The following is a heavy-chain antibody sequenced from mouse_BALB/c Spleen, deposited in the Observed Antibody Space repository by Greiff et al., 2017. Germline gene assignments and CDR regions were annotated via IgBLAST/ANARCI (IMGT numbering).Heavy chain of an antibody. CDR3: ARWDYGYAMDY. Sequence: EVKVVESGGGLVQPGGSRKLSCAASGFTFSSFGMHWVRQAPEKGLEWVAYISSGSSTIYYADTVKGRFTISRDNPKNTLFLQMTSLRSEDTAMYYCARWDYGYAMDYWGQGTSVTVSS. D-gene: IGHD1-1*01. V-gene: IGHV5-17*02. CDR2: ISSGSSTI. CDR1: GFTFSSFG. J-gene: IGHJ4*01.